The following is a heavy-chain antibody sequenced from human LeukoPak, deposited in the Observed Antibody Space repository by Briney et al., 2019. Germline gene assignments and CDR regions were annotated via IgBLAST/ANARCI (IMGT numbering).Heavy chain of an antibody. CDR2: ISYDGSNK. Sequence: GGSLRLSCAASGFTFSSYAMHWVRQAPGKGLEWVAVISYDGSNKYYADSVKGRFTISRDNSKNTLYLQMNSLRAEDTAVYYCARDSRIAARPSGDYWGQGTLVTVSS. J-gene: IGHJ4*02. V-gene: IGHV3-30-3*01. D-gene: IGHD6-6*01. CDR3: ARDSRIAARPSGDY. CDR1: GFTFSSYA.